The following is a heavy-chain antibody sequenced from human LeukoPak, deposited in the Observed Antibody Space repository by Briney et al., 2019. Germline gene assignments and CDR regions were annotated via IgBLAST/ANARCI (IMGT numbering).Heavy chain of an antibody. D-gene: IGHD3-22*01. V-gene: IGHV3-7*02. CDR2: IKQDGSEK. Sequence: GGSLRLSCSASGFTFSSPWMNWVRQAPGKGLEWVADIKQDGSEKYYVDSVKGRFTISRDNAKNSLYLQLNSLRAEDTAVYYCARGDYYDRRFDNWGQGTLVTVSS. CDR3: ARGDYYDRRFDN. CDR1: GFTFSSPW. J-gene: IGHJ4*02.